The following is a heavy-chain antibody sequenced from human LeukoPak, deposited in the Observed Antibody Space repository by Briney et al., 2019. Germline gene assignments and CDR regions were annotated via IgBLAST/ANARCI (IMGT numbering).Heavy chain of an antibody. CDR2: IYYSGST. V-gene: IGHV4-30-4*01. CDR3: ARGLSHEYSYGNFDY. CDR1: GGSISSGDYY. J-gene: IGHJ4*02. D-gene: IGHD5-18*01. Sequence: SETLSLTCAVSGGSISSGDYYWSWIRQPPGKGLEWIGYIYYSGSTYYNPSLKSRVTISVDTSKNQFSLKLSSVTAADTAVYYCARGLSHEYSYGNFDYWGQGTLVTVSS.